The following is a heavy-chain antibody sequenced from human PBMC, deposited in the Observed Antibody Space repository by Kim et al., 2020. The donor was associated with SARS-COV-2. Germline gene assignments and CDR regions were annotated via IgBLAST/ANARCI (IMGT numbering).Heavy chain of an antibody. CDR1: GGSFSGYY. CDR2: INHSGST. V-gene: IGHV4-34*01. D-gene: IGHD3-10*01. Sequence: SETLSLTCAVYGGSFSGYYWSWIRQPPGKGLEWIGEINHSGSTNYNPSLKSRVTISVDTSKNQFSLKLSSVTAADTAVYYCARGGWSLWCGEIWPWGQGT. J-gene: IGHJ5*02. CDR3: ARGGWSLWCGEIWP.